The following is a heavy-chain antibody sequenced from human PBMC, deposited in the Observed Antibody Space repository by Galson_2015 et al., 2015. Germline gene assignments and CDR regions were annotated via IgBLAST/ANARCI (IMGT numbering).Heavy chain of an antibody. CDR3: ASHAGEDAFDI. D-gene: IGHD3-10*01. J-gene: IGHJ3*02. CDR1: GYTFTGYY. V-gene: IGHV1-46*01. CDR2: INPSGGST. Sequence: SAKVSCKASGYTFTGYYMHWVRQAPGQGLEWMGIINPSGGSTSYAQKFQGRVTMTRDTSTSTVYMELSSLRSEDTAVYYCASHAGEDAFDIWGQGTMVTVSS.